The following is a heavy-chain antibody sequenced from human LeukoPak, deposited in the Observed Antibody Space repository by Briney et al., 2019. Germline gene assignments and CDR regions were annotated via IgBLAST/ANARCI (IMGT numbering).Heavy chain of an antibody. CDR3: AKEGRQRLYDFDY. CDR2: ITGGGRGT. V-gene: IGHV3-23*01. CDR1: GFTFSNFA. D-gene: IGHD6-25*01. J-gene: IGHJ4*02. Sequence: GGSLSLSGAASGFTFSNFAMAWVPKAPGKGLKGVSAITGGGRGTFYADSVKGRFTISRDNSKSTLYLQMNSLRAEDTALYYCAKEGRQRLYDFDYWGQGTLVTVSS.